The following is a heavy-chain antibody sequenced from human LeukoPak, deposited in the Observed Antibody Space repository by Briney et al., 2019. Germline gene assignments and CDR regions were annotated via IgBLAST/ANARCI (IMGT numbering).Heavy chain of an antibody. V-gene: IGHV4-34*01. CDR1: GGSFSGYY. D-gene: IGHD3-22*01. Sequence: PSETLSLTCAVYGGSFSGYYWSWIRQPPGKGLEWIGEINHSGSTNYNPSLKSRVTISVDTSKNQFSLKLSSVTAADTAVYYCARAAHYYDSSGYYYGPFDYWGQGTLVTVSS. J-gene: IGHJ4*02. CDR2: INHSGST. CDR3: ARAAHYYDSSGYYYGPFDY.